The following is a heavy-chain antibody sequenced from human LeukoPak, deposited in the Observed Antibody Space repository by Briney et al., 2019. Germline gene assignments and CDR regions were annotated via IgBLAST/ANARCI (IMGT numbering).Heavy chain of an antibody. CDR3: ARAITTITMVRGAAGY. V-gene: IGHV3-30*01. D-gene: IGHD3-10*01. CDR1: GFTFSSYA. Sequence: PGGSLRLSCAASGFTFSSYAMHWVRQAPGKGLEWVAVISYDGSNKYYADSVKGRFTISRDNSKNTLYLQMNSLRAEDTAVYYCARAITTITMVRGAAGYWGQGTLVTVSS. J-gene: IGHJ4*02. CDR2: ISYDGSNK.